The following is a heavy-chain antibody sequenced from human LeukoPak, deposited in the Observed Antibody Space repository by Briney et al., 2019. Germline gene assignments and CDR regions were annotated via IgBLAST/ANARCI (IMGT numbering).Heavy chain of an antibody. V-gene: IGHV3-53*01. J-gene: IGHJ2*01. CDR1: GFTYSNVW. CDR2: IYVGGHT. CDR3: AKGENYDGNYYAAWFFDV. D-gene: IGHD5-24*01. Sequence: GGSLRLSCAASGFTYSNVWMNWVRQAPGKGLEWVALIYVGGHTCHADSVKGRFAISSDNAKNTLYLHMNSLRAEDTAVYYCAKGENYDGNYYAAWFFDVWGRGTRVTVSS.